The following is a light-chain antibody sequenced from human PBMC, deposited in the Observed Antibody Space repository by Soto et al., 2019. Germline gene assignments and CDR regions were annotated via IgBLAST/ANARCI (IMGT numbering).Light chain of an antibody. CDR2: DAS. J-gene: IGKJ1*01. Sequence: EMVLTQSPATLSLSPGERPTLSCRASQSVDSYLAWYQQKPGQAPRLLIYDASNRATGIPARFSGGGSGTDFTLTISSLEPEEFAVYYCQQRSNWPPTFGQGTKVEIK. CDR3: QQRSNWPPT. CDR1: QSVDSY. V-gene: IGKV3-11*01.